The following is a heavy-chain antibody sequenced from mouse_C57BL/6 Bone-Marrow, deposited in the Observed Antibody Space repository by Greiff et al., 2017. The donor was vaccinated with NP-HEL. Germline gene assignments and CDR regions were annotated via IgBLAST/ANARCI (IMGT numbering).Heavy chain of an antibody. CDR1: GYTFTDYE. J-gene: IGHJ1*03. D-gene: IGHD2-3*01. CDR2: IDPETGGT. V-gene: IGHV1-15*01. Sequence: VQLQQSGAELVRPGASVTLSCKASGYTFTDYEMHWVKQTPVHGLEWIGAIDPETGGTAYNQKFKGKAILTADKSSSTAYMELRSLTSEDSAVYDGTRGDDGYLRWYFDVWGTGTTVTVSS. CDR3: TRGDDGYLRWYFDV.